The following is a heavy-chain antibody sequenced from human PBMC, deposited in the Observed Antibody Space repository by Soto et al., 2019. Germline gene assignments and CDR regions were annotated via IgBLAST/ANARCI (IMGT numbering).Heavy chain of an antibody. CDR2: IYYSGST. D-gene: IGHD6-13*01. CDR1: GSSISSSSYY. Sequence: PSETLSLTCTVSGSSISSSSYYWGWSRQPPGKGLEWIGSIYYSGSTYYNPSLKSRVTISVDTSKNQFSLKLSSVTAADTAVYYSARPNGYSSSWFQTIWFHPWGQGTLVTVSS. CDR3: ARPNGYSSSWFQTIWFHP. V-gene: IGHV4-39*01. J-gene: IGHJ5*02.